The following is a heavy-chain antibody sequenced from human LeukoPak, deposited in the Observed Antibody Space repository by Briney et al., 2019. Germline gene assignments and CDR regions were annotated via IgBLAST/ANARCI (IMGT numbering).Heavy chain of an antibody. Sequence: ASVKVSCKASGGTFISYAISWVRHAPGQGLEWMGGIIPIFGTANYAQKFQGRVTITADESTSTAYMELSSLRSDDTAVYYCASISLDYGDYGGQNDYWGQGTLVTVSS. CDR1: GGTFISYA. D-gene: IGHD4-17*01. V-gene: IGHV1-69*13. J-gene: IGHJ4*02. CDR2: IIPIFGTA. CDR3: ASISLDYGDYGGQNDY.